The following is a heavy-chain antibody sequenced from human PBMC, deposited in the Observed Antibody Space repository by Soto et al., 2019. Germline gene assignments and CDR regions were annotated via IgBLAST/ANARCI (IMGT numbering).Heavy chain of an antibody. V-gene: IGHV1-69*13. D-gene: IGHD1-26*01. Sequence: ASVKVSCKASGGTFSSYAISWVRQAPGQGLEWMGGIIPIFGTANYAQKFQGRVTITADESTSTAYMELSSLRSEDTAVYYCARVGVGATDPGGWFDPWGQGTLVTVSS. CDR1: GGTFSSYA. J-gene: IGHJ5*02. CDR3: ARVGVGATDPGGWFDP. CDR2: IIPIFGTA.